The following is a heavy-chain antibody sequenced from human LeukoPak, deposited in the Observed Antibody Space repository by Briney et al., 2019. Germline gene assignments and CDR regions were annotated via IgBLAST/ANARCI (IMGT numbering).Heavy chain of an antibody. CDR3: ATGWYSSSPNWFDP. V-gene: IGHV1-24*01. J-gene: IGHJ5*02. D-gene: IGHD6-6*01. CDR2: FDPEDGET. CDR1: GYTLTELS. Sequence: GASVKVSCKVSGYTLTELSMHWVRQAPGKGLEWMGGFDPEDGETIYARKFQGRVTMTEDTSTDTAYMELSSLRSEDTAVYYCATGWYSSSPNWFDPWGQGTLVTVSS.